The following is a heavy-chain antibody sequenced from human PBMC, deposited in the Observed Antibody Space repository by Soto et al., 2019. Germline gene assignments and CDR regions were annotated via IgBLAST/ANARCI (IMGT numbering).Heavy chain of an antibody. V-gene: IGHV4-31*03. CDR2: IYHSGST. D-gene: IGHD1-26*01. CDR3: ARMSGTYYVPDY. Sequence: QVQLQESGPRLVEASQTLSLTCTVSNGSITSGGYYWSWIRQPPGKRLEGIGYIYHSGSTFYSPSFQSRLTMSVDTSKNQFSLTLSSVTAADTAVYHCARMSGTYYVPDYWGQGTPVTVSS. CDR1: NGSITSGGYY. J-gene: IGHJ4*02.